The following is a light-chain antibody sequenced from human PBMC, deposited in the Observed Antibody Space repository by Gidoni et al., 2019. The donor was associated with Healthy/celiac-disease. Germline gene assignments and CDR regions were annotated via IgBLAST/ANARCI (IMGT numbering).Light chain of an antibody. CDR2: GAS. CDR3: QQYNNWPPIT. CDR1: QSFSSN. J-gene: IGKJ5*01. Sequence: DIVMTPSPATLSVSPGERATLSCRASQSFSSNFAWYQQKPGQAPRLLIYGASTRATGIPARFSGSGSGTEFTLTISSLQSEDFAVYYCQQYNNWPPITFGQGTRLEIK. V-gene: IGKV3-15*01.